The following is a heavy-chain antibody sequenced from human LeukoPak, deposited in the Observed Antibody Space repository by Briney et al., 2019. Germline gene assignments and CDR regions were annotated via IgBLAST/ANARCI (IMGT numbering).Heavy chain of an antibody. Sequence: GGSLRLSCAASGFTVSSNYMSWVRQAPGKGLEWVSVIYSGGSTYYADSVKGRFTISRHNSKNTLYPQMNSLRAEDTAVYYCARGGDCSGGSCYSGYYYGMDVWGQGTTVTVSS. J-gene: IGHJ6*02. D-gene: IGHD2-15*01. V-gene: IGHV3-53*04. CDR3: ARGGDCSGGSCYSGYYYGMDV. CDR2: IYSGGST. CDR1: GFTVSSNY.